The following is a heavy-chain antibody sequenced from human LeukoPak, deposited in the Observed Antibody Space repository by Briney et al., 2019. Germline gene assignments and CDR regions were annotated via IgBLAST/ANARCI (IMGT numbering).Heavy chain of an antibody. CDR3: ARGGRTGVSAAYHYYMDV. CDR1: EFTLSNYW. CDR2: IKRDGSEK. D-gene: IGHD2-8*02. J-gene: IGHJ6*03. V-gene: IGHV3-7*04. Sequence: GGSLRLSCAASEFTLSNYWMSWVRQAPGKGLEWVANIKRDGSEKYYVDSVKGRFTISRDNAKNSLYLHMNSLRVEDTAVYYCARGGRTGVSAAYHYYMDVWGKGTTVTVSS.